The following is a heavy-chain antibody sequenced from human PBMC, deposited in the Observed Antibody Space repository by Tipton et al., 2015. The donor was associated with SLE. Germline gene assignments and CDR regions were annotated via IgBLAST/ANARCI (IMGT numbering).Heavy chain of an antibody. D-gene: IGHD3-10*01. CDR3: ARQAGGDY. Sequence: YYNPSLKSRVTISVDTSKNQFSLKLSPVTAADTAVYYCARQAGGDYWGQGTLVTVSS. V-gene: IGHV4-39*07. J-gene: IGHJ4*02.